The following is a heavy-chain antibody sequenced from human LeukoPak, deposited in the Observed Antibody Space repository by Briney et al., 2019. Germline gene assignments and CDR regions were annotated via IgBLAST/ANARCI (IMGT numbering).Heavy chain of an antibody. CDR2: IYYSGST. J-gene: IGHJ5*02. V-gene: IGHV4-30-4*01. CDR3: ARLASGYCSGGSCYGNWFDP. CDR1: GGSIISNDYY. D-gene: IGHD2-15*01. Sequence: SETLSLTCTVSGGSIISNDYYWSWIRQPPGKGLEWIGYIYYSGSTYYNPSLKSRVTISVDTSKNQFSLKLSSVTAADTAVYYCARLASGYCSGGSCYGNWFDPWGQGTLVTVSS.